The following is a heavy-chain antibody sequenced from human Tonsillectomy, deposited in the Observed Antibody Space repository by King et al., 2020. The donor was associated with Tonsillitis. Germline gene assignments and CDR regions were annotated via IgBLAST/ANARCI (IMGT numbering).Heavy chain of an antibody. CDR1: GYTFIGYY. V-gene: IGHV1-2*02. CDR2: INPNGGGT. CDR3: ARDSSRGVDP. D-gene: IGHD2-15*01. Sequence: QLVQSGAEVKKPGASVKVSCKASGYTFIGYYMHWVRQAPGQGLEWLGWINPNGGGTNYAQKFQGRVTMTRDTSISTAYMELSRLRSDDTAVYYCARDSSRGVDPCGQGTLVTVSS. J-gene: IGHJ5*02.